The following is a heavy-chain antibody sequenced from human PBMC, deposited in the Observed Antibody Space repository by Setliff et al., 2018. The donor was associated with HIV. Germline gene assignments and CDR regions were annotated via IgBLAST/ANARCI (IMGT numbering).Heavy chain of an antibody. CDR1: GFTFGDYS. D-gene: IGHD1-26*01. CDR2: IRSKAYGGTT. CDR3: STLVGANPYHDAFDV. J-gene: IGHJ3*01. Sequence: GGSLTLSCTPSGFTFGDYSITWFRQAPGKGLDWVGFIRSKAYGGTTEYAASVKGRFTILRDDSKISLYLQMNSLKTEDTAVYYCSTLVGANPYHDAFDVWGQGTKVTVSS. V-gene: IGHV3-49*03.